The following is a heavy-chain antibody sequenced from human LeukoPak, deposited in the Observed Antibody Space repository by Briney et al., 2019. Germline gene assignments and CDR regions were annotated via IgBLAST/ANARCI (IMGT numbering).Heavy chain of an antibody. CDR2: INPNSGNT. D-gene: IGHD2-2*01. V-gene: IGHV1-8*02. J-gene: IGHJ6*03. CDR1: GYTFTGYY. CDR3: ARGGGYCSSTSCWLIRYYYYYMDV. Sequence: GASVKVSCKASGYTFTGYYMHWVRQAPGQGLEWMGWINPNSGNTGYAQKFQGRVTMTRNTSISTAYMELSSLRSEDTAVYYCARGGGYCSSTSCWLIRYYYYYMDVWGKGTTVTISS.